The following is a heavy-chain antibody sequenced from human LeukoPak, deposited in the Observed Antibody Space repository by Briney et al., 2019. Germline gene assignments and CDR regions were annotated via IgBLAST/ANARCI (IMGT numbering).Heavy chain of an antibody. CDR2: ISAYNGNT. Sequence: ASVKVSCKASGYTFDTYGISWVRQAPGQGLEWMGWISAYNGNTNYAQKLQGRVTMTTDTSTSTAYMELRSLRSDDTAVYYCARGDDSGSYPLDLDYWGQGTLVTVSS. CDR1: GYTFDTYG. CDR3: ARGDDSGSYPLDLDY. D-gene: IGHD1-26*01. V-gene: IGHV1-18*01. J-gene: IGHJ4*02.